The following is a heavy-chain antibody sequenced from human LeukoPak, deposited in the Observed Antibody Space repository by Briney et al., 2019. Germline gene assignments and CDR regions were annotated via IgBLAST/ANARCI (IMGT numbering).Heavy chain of an antibody. D-gene: IGHD4/OR15-4a*01. CDR1: GCTFSSYG. Sequence: PGRSLRLSCVASGCTFSSYGMHWVRQAPGKGLEWVAVIWYDGSIKYYGHSVRGRFTISRDNAKNSLYLQMNSLRAEDTAVYYCARGLTMGHFGGQGTLVTVSS. J-gene: IGHJ4*02. V-gene: IGHV3-33*01. CDR3: ARGLTMGHF. CDR2: IWYDGSIK.